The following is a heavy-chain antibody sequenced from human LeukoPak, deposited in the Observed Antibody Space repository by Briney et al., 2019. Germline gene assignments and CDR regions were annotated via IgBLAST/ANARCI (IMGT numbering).Heavy chain of an antibody. Sequence: ASVKVSCKASGYTFTSYGISWVRQAPGQGLEWMGWISAYNGNTNYAQKLQGRVTMTTDTSTSTAYMELRSLRSGDTAVYYCARYGNVLRYFDWPHPDYWGQGTLVTVSS. CDR2: ISAYNGNT. CDR3: ARYGNVLRYFDWPHPDY. J-gene: IGHJ4*02. D-gene: IGHD3-9*01. V-gene: IGHV1-18*01. CDR1: GYTFTSYG.